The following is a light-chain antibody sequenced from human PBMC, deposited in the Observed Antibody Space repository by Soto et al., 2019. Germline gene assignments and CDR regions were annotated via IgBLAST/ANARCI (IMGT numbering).Light chain of an antibody. J-gene: IGLJ2*01. V-gene: IGLV2-8*01. Sequence: QSVLTQSPSASGSPGQSVTISCTGTSSDVGGYNYVSWYQQHPGKAPKLMIYEVSKRPSGVPDRFSGSKSGNTASLTVSGLQAEDEADYYCSSYAGSNNFVVFGGGNKVTVL. CDR2: EVS. CDR3: SSYAGSNNFVV. CDR1: SSDVGGYNY.